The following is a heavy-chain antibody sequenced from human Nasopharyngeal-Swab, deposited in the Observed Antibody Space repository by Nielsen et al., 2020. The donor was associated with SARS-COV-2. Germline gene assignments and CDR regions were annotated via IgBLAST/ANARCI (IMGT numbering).Heavy chain of an antibody. CDR1: GGTFSSYA. V-gene: IGHV1-69*13. Sequence: SVKVSCKASGGTFSSYAISWVRQAPGQGLEWMGGIIPILGTANYAQKFQGRVTITADESTSTAYMELSSLRSEDTAVYYCARVRVAARRGEDYYYMDVWGKGTTVTVSS. J-gene: IGHJ6*03. CDR3: ARVRVAARRGEDYYYMDV. CDR2: IIPILGTA. D-gene: IGHD6-6*01.